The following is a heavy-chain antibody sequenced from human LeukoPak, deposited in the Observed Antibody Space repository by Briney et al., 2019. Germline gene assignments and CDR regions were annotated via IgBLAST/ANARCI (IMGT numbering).Heavy chain of an antibody. D-gene: IGHD3-22*01. CDR2: IYNSGSA. Sequence: SSEPLSLTCTVSGASINNYYWSWIRQPPGKGLERIGYIYNSGSATYNPSLKSRVTISVDTSKNQFSLKLTSVTAADTAVYYCARDDRIWRYFDYWGQGTLVTVSS. V-gene: IGHV4-59*01. CDR3: ARDDRIWRYFDY. J-gene: IGHJ4*02. CDR1: GASINNYY.